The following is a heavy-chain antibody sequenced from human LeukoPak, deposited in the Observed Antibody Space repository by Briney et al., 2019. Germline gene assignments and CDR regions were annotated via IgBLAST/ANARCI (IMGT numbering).Heavy chain of an antibody. CDR3: ARVHCSSTSCPYPYYYYGMDV. J-gene: IGHJ6*04. D-gene: IGHD2-2*01. V-gene: IGHV3-33*01. Sequence: GGSLRLSCAASGFTFSSYGMHWVRQAPAKGLEWVAVIWYDGSNKYYADSVKGRFTISRDNSKNTLYLQMNRLRAEDTAVYYCARVHCSSTSCPYPYYYYGMDVWGKGTTVTVSS. CDR1: GFTFSSYG. CDR2: IWYDGSNK.